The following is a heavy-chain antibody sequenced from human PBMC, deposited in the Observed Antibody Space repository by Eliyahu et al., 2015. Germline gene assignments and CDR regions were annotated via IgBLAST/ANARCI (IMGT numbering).Heavy chain of an antibody. V-gene: IGHV4-30-4*01. Sequence: QVQLQESGPGLVKPSQTLSLTCTVSGGSISSGDYYWSWIRQPPGKGLEWIGYIYYSGSTYYNPSLKSRVTISVDTSKNQFSLKLSSVTAADTAVYYCARVANGDYYYYGMDVWGQGTTVTVSS. D-gene: IGHD4-17*01. CDR1: GGSISSGDYY. J-gene: IGHJ6*02. CDR2: IYYSGST. CDR3: ARVANGDYYYYGMDV.